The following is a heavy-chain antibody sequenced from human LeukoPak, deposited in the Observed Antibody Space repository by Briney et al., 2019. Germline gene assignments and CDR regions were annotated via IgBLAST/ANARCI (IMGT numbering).Heavy chain of an antibody. J-gene: IGHJ4*02. D-gene: IGHD3-16*01. CDR2: ISYDGSNK. Sequence: PGGSLRLSCAASGFTFSSYAMHWVRQAPGKGLEWVAVISYDGSNKYYADSVKGRFTISRDNSKNTLYLQMNSLRAEDTAVYYCARAPGGPVDYWGQGTLVTVSS. V-gene: IGHV3-30-3*01. CDR1: GFTFSSYA. CDR3: ARAPGGPVDY.